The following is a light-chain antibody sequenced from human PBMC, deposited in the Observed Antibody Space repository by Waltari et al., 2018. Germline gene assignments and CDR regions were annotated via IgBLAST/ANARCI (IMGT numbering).Light chain of an antibody. J-gene: IGKJ1*01. CDR3: QQYNNGSRT. CDR1: QRVSSN. CDR2: VAS. V-gene: IGKV3-15*01. Sequence: EIVMTQSPATLSVSPGERATLSCRASQRVSSNLAWYQQKPGQAPSLLIYVASSRATGSPSRCSGSGSVTEFTLTISSLQSEDFAVYDCQQYNNGSRTFGQGTKVEIK.